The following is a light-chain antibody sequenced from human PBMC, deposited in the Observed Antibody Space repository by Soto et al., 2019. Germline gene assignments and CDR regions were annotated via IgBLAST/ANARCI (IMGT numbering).Light chain of an antibody. V-gene: IGKV3-20*01. CDR3: QQYGRSPRFT. CDR2: GAS. J-gene: IGKJ2*01. Sequence: EIVLTQSPGTLSLSPGERATLSCRASQSVSSTYIAWYQQNPGQAPRLLIYGASSRATGIPARFSGSGSGTDFTLTISRLEPEDFAVYFCQQYGRSPRFTFGQGTKVEIK. CDR1: QSVSSTY.